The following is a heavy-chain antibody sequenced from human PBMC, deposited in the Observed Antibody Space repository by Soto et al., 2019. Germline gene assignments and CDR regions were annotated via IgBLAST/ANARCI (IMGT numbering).Heavy chain of an antibody. CDR1: GYSFTSYL. CDR2: IYPGDSDT. Sequence: PVESLKISCKGSGYSFTSYLIGWVRQMPGKGLEWMRIIYPGDSDTRYSPSFQGQVTISADKSISTAYLQWSSLKASDTAMYYCARQGTARGPGMDVWGQGTTVTVSS. V-gene: IGHV5-51*01. D-gene: IGHD6-13*01. CDR3: ARQGTARGPGMDV. J-gene: IGHJ6*02.